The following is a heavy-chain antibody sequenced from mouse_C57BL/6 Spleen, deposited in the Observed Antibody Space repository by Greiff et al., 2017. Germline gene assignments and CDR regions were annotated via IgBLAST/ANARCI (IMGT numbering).Heavy chain of an antibody. CDR1: GYAFSSSW. V-gene: IGHV1-82*01. CDR3: ARLRGSGYFDY. Sequence: QVQLQQSGPELVKPGASVKISCKASGYAFSSSWMNWVKQRPGKGLEWIGRIYPGDGDTNYNGKFKGKATLTADKSSSTAYMQLSNLTSEDSAVYFCARLRGSGYFDYWGQGTTLTVSS. D-gene: IGHD3-2*02. J-gene: IGHJ2*01. CDR2: IYPGDGDT.